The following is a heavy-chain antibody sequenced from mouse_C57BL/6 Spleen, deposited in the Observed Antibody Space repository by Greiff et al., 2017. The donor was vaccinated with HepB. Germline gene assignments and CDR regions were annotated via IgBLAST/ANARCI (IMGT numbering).Heavy chain of an antibody. V-gene: IGHV1-82*01. D-gene: IGHD1-1*01. CDR2: IYPGDGDT. CDR1: GYAFSSSW. J-gene: IGHJ2*01. Sequence: QVQLQQSGPELVKPGASVKISCKASGYAFSSSWMNWVKQRPGKGLEWIGRIYPGDGDTNYNGKFKGKDTLTADKSSSTAYMQLSSLTSEDSAVYFCARDYASSYYFDYWGQGTTLTVSS. CDR3: ARDYASSYYFDY.